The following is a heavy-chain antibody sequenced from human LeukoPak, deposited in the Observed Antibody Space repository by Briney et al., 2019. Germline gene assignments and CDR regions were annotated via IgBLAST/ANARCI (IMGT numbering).Heavy chain of an antibody. Sequence: GGSLRLSCAASEFTFSSYAMHWVRQAPGKGLEWVAVISYDGNKKYYADSVKGRFTISRDNSKNTLYLQMNSLRAEDTAVYYCAKDLTVGITILRGVRRDFNWFDSWGQGTLVTVSS. CDR2: ISYDGNKK. D-gene: IGHD3-10*01. J-gene: IGHJ5*01. CDR3: AKDLTVGITILRGVRRDFNWFDS. CDR1: EFTFSSYA. V-gene: IGHV3-30*04.